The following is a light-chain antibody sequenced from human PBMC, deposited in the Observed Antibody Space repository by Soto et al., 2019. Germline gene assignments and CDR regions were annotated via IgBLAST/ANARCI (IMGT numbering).Light chain of an antibody. J-gene: IGLJ2*01. CDR3: QTWGNVNRV. CDR2: LNSDGSH. Sequence: QLVLTQSPSASASLGASVNLTCTLSTGHSRYAIAWHQQQPEKGPRYLMKLNSDGSHNKGAGIPDRFSGSSSGAERYLTLSSLQSEDEADYYWQTWGNVNRVFGGGTTVTVL. V-gene: IGLV4-69*01. CDR1: TGHSRYA.